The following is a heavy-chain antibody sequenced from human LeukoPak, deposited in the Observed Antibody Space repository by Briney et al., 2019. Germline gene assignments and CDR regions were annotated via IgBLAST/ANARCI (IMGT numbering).Heavy chain of an antibody. CDR2: TYYKSKWYN. D-gene: IGHD3/OR15-3a*01. CDR3: AGGTGASDASNI. V-gene: IGHV6-1*01. CDR1: GDNVSNNIAA. Sequence: SQTLSLTCAISGDNVSNNIAAWSWIRQSPSRGLEWLGRTYYKSKWYNDYAVSVKSRITINPDTSKNQFSLQLISVTPEDTAVYYCAGGTGASDASNIWGQGTMVTVSS. J-gene: IGHJ3*02.